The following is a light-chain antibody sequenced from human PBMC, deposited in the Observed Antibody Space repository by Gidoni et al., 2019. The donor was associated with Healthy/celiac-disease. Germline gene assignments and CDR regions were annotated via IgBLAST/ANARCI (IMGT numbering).Light chain of an antibody. CDR3: QQSYSTPRT. Sequence: DIQMTPSPSSLSASVGDRVTITCRASQSISSYLNWYQQKPGKAPKLLIYAASSLQSGVPSRFSGSGSGTDFTLTISRLQPEDFATYYCQQSYSTPRTFGQGTKLEIK. CDR2: AAS. CDR1: QSISSY. J-gene: IGKJ2*01. V-gene: IGKV1-39*01.